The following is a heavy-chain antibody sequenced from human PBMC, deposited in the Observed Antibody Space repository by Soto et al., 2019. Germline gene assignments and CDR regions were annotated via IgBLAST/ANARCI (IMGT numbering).Heavy chain of an antibody. CDR3: ARLIEGYNTHNCFRP. CDR2: VIAPGSS. V-gene: IGHV4-59*02. D-gene: IGHD5-12*01. Sequence: LSLTYSVSGDSGNSSYWSCIRQSPERPPESLQSVIAPGSSGYSPTLQGRRTLSMGTSKNKVSLRLRSVTVADTGIYYCARLIEGYNTHNCFRPWGQGTLVTVSS. CDR1: GDSGNSSY. J-gene: IGHJ5*02.